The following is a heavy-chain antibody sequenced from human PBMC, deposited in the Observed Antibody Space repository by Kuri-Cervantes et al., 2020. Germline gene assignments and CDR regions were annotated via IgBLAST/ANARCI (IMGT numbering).Heavy chain of an antibody. Sequence: GGSLRLSCAASGFTLSSHGMHWVRQAPGKGLEWVAVISYDGSNKYYADSVKGRFTISRDNSKNTLYLQMNSLRAEDTAVYYCARKDGYNDCADYWGQGILVTVSS. J-gene: IGHJ4*02. D-gene: IGHD5-24*01. CDR3: ARKDGYNDCADY. V-gene: IGHV3-30*19. CDR2: ISYDGSNK. CDR1: GFTLSSHG.